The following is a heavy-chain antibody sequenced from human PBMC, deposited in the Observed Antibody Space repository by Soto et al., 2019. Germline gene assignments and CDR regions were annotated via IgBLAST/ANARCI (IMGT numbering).Heavy chain of an antibody. J-gene: IGHJ4*02. CDR1: GGSISSGGYS. D-gene: IGHD2-15*01. V-gene: IGHV4-30-2*01. CDR3: ARGAVVSPFDY. Sequence: QLQLQESGSGLVKPSQTLSLTCAVSGGSISSGGYSWSWIRQPPGKGLEWIGYIYHSGSTYYNPSLKRRVTISVARSTNQFSLKMSSVTAADTAVYYCARGAVVSPFDYWGQGTLVTVSS. CDR2: IYHSGST.